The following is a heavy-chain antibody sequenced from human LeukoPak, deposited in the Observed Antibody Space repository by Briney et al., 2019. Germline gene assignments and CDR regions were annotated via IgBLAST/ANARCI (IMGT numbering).Heavy chain of an antibody. V-gene: IGHV4-4*07. CDR2: IYTSGST. Sequence: SETLSLTCTVSGGSISSYYWSWIRQPAGKGLEWIGRIYTSGSTNYNPSLKSRVTISVDTSKNQFSLKLSSVTAADTAVYYCAREVLPAALGNYYYYMDVWGKGTTVTISS. D-gene: IGHD2-2*01. J-gene: IGHJ6*03. CDR3: AREVLPAALGNYYYYMDV. CDR1: GGSISSYY.